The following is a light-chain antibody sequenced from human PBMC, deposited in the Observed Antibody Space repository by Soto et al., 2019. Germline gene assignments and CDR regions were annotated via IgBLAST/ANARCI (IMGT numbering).Light chain of an antibody. CDR2: TAS. J-gene: IGKJ4*01. CDR1: QSISSW. V-gene: IGKV1-5*03. CDR3: QEYNSDSGVT. Sequence: DIQMTQSPSTLSASVGDRVTITCRASQSISSWLAWYQQKPGKAPNLLIYTASNLKSGAPSRFSGSGSGTELTLTISSRQPDDFATYYCQEYNSDSGVTFGGGTKVEIK.